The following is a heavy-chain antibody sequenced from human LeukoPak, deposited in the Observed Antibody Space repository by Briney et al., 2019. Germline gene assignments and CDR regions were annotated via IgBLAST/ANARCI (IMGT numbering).Heavy chain of an antibody. CDR3: ARAAGALGSPATSDSVSGDYRKPYYFVN. V-gene: IGHV4-4*02. CDR2: IYHSGST. D-gene: IGHD3-9*01. Sequence: SGTLSLTCAVSGGSISSSNWWSWVRQPPGKGLEWIGEIYHSGSTNYNPSLKSRVTISVDKSKNQFSLKLSSVTAADTAVYYCARAAGALGSPATSDSVSGDYRKPYYFVNWGQGTLVAVSS. CDR1: GGSISSSNW. J-gene: IGHJ4*02.